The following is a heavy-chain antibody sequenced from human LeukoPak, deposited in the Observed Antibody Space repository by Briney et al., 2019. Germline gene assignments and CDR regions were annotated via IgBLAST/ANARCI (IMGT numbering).Heavy chain of an antibody. V-gene: IGHV4-59*01. D-gene: IGHD3-22*01. Sequence: SETLSLTCTVSGGSISSYYWSWIRQPPGKGLEWIGYIYYSGSTNYNPSLKSRVTISVDTSKNQFSLELSSVTAADTAVYYCARHYYSDSSPYGHAFDIWGQGTMITVSS. CDR3: ARHYYSDSSPYGHAFDI. J-gene: IGHJ3*02. CDR1: GGSISSYY. CDR2: IYYSGST.